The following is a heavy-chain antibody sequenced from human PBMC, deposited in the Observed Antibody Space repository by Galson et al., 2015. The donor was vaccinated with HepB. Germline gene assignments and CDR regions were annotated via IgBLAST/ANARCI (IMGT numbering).Heavy chain of an antibody. D-gene: IGHD3-3*01. J-gene: IGHJ2*01. CDR1: GFSFSYYA. Sequence: SLRLSCAASGFSFSYYAMTWVRQAPGKGLEWVSTINSXGGSTYYADSVKGRFTISRDNSKSTLFLQMNSLRAEDTAVFYCAKGYDFWSGYTYWYFDLWGRGTLVTVSS. CDR2: INSXGGST. CDR3: AKGYDFWSGYTYWYFDL. V-gene: IGHV3-23*01.